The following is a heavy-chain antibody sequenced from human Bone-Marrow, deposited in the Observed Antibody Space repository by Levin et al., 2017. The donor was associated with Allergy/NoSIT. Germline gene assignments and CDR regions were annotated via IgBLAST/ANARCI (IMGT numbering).Heavy chain of an antibody. CDR3: ARGPFSTIAEAAHVDH. J-gene: IGHJ4*02. CDR2: ISDSGST. Sequence: SETLSLTCTVSGGSMSGYHWSWIRQPPGTGLEWIGFISDSGSTHNNPSLKSRITISIDTSKKQFSLKLNSVTAADTAVYYCARGPFSTIAEAAHVDHWGQGTLVTVSS. V-gene: IGHV4-59*01. CDR1: GGSMSGYH. D-gene: IGHD6-19*01.